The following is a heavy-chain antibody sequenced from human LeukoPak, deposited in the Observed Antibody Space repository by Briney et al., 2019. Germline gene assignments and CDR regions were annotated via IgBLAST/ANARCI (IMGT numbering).Heavy chain of an antibody. V-gene: IGHV4-34*01. CDR3: ARRYSSSWYFY. J-gene: IGHJ4*02. D-gene: IGHD6-13*01. CDR1: GGSFSGYY. Sequence: SETLSLTCAVYGGSFSGYYWSWIRQPPGKGLEWIGEINHSGSTNYNPSLKSRVTISVDTSKNQFSLKLSSVTAADTAVYYCARRYSSSWYFYWGQGTLVTVSS. CDR2: INHSGST.